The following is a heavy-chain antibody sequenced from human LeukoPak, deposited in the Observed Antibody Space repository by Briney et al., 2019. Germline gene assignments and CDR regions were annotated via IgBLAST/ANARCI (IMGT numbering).Heavy chain of an antibody. D-gene: IGHD5-24*01. CDR3: AKEKGDGLPFDY. Sequence: GGSLILSCSASGFAFRNYGMAWVRQAPGKGLDFVSAVNAKGDVTFYADSVKGRFTMSRDSSKNTLYLQMNSLRAEDTAVYYCAKEKGDGLPFDYWGQGTLITVSS. V-gene: IGHV3-23*01. J-gene: IGHJ4*02. CDR1: GFAFRNYG. CDR2: VNAKGDVT.